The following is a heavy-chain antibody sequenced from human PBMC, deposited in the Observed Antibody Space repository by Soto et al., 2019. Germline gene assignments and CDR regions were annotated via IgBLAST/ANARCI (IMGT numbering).Heavy chain of an antibody. Sequence: QVQLQESGPGLVKPSQTLSVICTVSGGSISSGDYYWSWLRQHPGKGLEGIGYIYYSGSTYYNPSLMSRVTISVDTSKNQFSLKLSSVTAADTAVYYCARGRRFVDHGSGIDYWGQGTLVTVSS. CDR2: IYYSGST. CDR3: ARGRRFVDHGSGIDY. V-gene: IGHV4-31*03. D-gene: IGHD3-10*01. CDR1: GGSISSGDYY. J-gene: IGHJ4*02.